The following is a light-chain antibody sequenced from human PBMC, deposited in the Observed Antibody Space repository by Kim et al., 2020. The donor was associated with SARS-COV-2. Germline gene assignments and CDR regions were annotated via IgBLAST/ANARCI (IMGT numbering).Light chain of an antibody. CDR2: DSS. CDR3: QSFDGDNQV. Sequence: NFMLTQPHSVSESPGKTVTISCTRNSGRIATNYVNWYQQRPGSAPTPVIYDSSRRPSGVPDRFSGSIDTSANSASLAISGLTTEDEADYYCQSFDGDNQVFGGGTQLTVL. V-gene: IGLV6-57*04. J-gene: IGLJ3*02. CDR1: SGRIATNY.